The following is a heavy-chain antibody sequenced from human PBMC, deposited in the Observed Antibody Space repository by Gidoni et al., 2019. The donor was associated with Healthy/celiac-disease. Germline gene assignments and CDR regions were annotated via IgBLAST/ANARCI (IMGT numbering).Heavy chain of an antibody. D-gene: IGHD6-13*01. J-gene: IGHJ4*02. CDR2: IYYSGST. CDR1: GGSISSSSYY. V-gene: IGHV4-39*01. Sequence: QLQLQESGPGLVKPSETLSLTCTVSGGSISSSSYYWGWIRQPPGKGLEWIGSIYYSGSTYYNPSLKSRVTISVDTSKNQFSLKLSSVTAADTAVYYCARHREQQLIDYWGQGTLVTVSS. CDR3: ARHREQQLIDY.